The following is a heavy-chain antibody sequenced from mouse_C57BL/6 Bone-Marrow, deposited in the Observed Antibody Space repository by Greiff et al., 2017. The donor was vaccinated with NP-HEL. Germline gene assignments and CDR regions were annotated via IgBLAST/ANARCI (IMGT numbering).Heavy chain of an antibody. Sequence: EVQLQQSGPELVKPGDSVKISCKASGYSFTGYFMNWVMQSHGKSLEWIGRINPYNGDTFYNQKFKGKATLTVDKSSSTAHMELRSLTSDDSAVYYCARCGYSYYSAMDYWGQGTSVTVSS. CDR3: ARCGYSYYSAMDY. J-gene: IGHJ4*01. CDR2: INPYNGDT. V-gene: IGHV1-20*01. D-gene: IGHD2-3*01. CDR1: GYSFTGYF.